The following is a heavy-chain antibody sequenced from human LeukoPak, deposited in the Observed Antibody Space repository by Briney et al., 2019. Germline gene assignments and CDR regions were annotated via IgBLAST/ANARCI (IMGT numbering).Heavy chain of an antibody. Sequence: PSETLSLTCTVSGGSISSSSYYWGWIRQPPGKGLEWIGSIYYSGSTYYNPSLKSRVTISVDTSKNQFSLKLSSVTAADTAVYYCAREGYCSSTSCYYFDYWGQGTLVTVSS. CDR2: IYYSGST. CDR1: GGSISSSSYY. D-gene: IGHD2-2*01. V-gene: IGHV4-39*02. J-gene: IGHJ4*02. CDR3: AREGYCSSTSCYYFDY.